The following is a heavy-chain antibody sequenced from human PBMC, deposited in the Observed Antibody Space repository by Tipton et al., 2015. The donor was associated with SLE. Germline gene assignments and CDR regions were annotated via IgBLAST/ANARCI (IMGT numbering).Heavy chain of an antibody. Sequence: SGAEVKKPGSSVKASCKASGGTFSSYAISWVRQAPGQGLEWMGGIIPIFGTANYAQKFQGRVTITADESTSTAYMELSSLRSEDTAVYYCASTPLGAYYFDYWGQGTLVTVSS. J-gene: IGHJ4*02. V-gene: IGHV1-69*01. CDR2: IIPIFGTA. D-gene: IGHD7-27*01. CDR3: ASTPLGAYYFDY. CDR1: GGTFSSYA.